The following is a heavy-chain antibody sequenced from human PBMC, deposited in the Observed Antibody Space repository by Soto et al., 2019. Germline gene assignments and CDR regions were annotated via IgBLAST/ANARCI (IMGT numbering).Heavy chain of an antibody. CDR2: IYWDDDK. CDR1: GCSLSNSEVG. J-gene: IGHJ5*01. Sequence: SGPKLVSHRQTLRLTCTLSGCSLSNSEVGVGWIRQPPGKALEWLALIYWDDDKRYSPSLKSRLTITKDTSKNQVVLTMTNMDPVDTATYYCAHRRVTVPTLSRPGWFDPWGQGTLVTGSS. V-gene: IGHV2-5*02. D-gene: IGHD4-17*01. CDR3: AHRRVTVPTLSRPGWFDP.